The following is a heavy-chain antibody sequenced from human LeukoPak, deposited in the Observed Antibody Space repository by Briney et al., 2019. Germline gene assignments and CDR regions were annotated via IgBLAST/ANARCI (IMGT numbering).Heavy chain of an antibody. CDR1: GFTFSSYS. Sequence: GGSLRLSCAASGFTFSSYSMNWVRQAPGKGLEWVSSISSSSSYIYYADSVKGRFTISRDNAKTSLYLQMNSLRAEDTAVYYCARGYDSSGYYEYWGQGTLVTVSS. CDR2: ISSSSSYI. CDR3: ARGYDSSGYYEY. J-gene: IGHJ4*02. V-gene: IGHV3-21*01. D-gene: IGHD3-22*01.